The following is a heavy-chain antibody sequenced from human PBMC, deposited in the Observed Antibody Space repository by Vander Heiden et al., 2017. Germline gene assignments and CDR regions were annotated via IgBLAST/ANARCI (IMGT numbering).Heavy chain of an antibody. CDR1: GFTFSSYA. D-gene: IGHD2-15*01. V-gene: IGHV3-23*01. J-gene: IGHJ3*02. CDR3: AKDWGFNIGTLPGGAFDI. Sequence: EVQLLESGGGLVQPGGSLRLYCAASGFTFSSYAMSWVRQAPGKGLEWVSAMSGSGGSTYYADSVKGRVTISRDNSKNTLYRQMNSLRPEDTPVYYCAKDWGFNIGTLPGGAFDIWGQGRMVTVYS. CDR2: MSGSGGST.